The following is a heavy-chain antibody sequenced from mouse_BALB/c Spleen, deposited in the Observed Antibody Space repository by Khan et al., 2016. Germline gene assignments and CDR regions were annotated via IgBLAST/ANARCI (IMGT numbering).Heavy chain of an antibody. CDR3: AIGEDSTMSTTWSSWFTY. D-gene: IGHD2-4*01. J-gene: IGHJ3*01. CDR2: IYPGRGNT. CDR1: GYTFSDYF. V-gene: IGHV1-84*02. Sequence: QIQLVQSGPELVKPGASVKISCKASGYTFSDYFINCVKQKPGQGLEWIGWIYPGRGNTKYNEKFKGTATLTVDTSSSTAYMQLSSLTSEDTAVYFCAIGEDSTMSTTWSSWFTYWGQGTLVTVPA.